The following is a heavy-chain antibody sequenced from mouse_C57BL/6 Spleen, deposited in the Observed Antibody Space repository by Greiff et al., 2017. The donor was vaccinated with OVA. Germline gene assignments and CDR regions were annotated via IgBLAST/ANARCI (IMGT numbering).Heavy chain of an antibody. CDR1: GYTFTSYW. Sequence: QVQLQQPGAELVMPGASVKLSCKASGYTFTSYWMHWVKQRPGQGLEWIGEIDPSDSYTNYNQKFKGKSTLTVDKSSSTAYMQLSSLTSEDSAVYYCATYSGSSPAWFAYWGQGTLVTVSA. D-gene: IGHD1-1*01. J-gene: IGHJ3*01. CDR2: IDPSDSYT. CDR3: ATYSGSSPAWFAY. V-gene: IGHV1-69*01.